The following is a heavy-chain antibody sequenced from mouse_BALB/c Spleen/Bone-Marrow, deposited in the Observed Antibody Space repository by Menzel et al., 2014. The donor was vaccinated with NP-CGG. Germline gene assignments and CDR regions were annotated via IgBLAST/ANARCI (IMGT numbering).Heavy chain of an antibody. V-gene: IGHV2-6-1*01. CDR1: GFSLTSYG. Sequence: VKVVNSGPGLVAPSQSLSITCTLSGFSLTSYGVHWVRQPPGKGLEWLTVIWNDGSTTYNSALKSRLTISKDNSKSQVFLKMNSLQTDGTGMYYCAKHGGGYFDYWGQGTSLIVSS. CDR3: AKHGGGYFDY. J-gene: IGHJ2*02. CDR2: IWNDGST.